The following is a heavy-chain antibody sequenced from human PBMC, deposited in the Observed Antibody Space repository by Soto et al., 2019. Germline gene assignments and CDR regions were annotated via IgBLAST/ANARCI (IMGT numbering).Heavy chain of an antibody. V-gene: IGHV3-48*01. CDR3: ARERYNSGSSLDY. D-gene: IGHD6-19*01. CDR2: ITSSSSTI. CDR1: GFTFSSYS. Sequence: EVQLVDSGGGLVQRGGSLRLSCAASGFTFSSYSMNWVRQAPGKGLEWVSYITSSSSTIYYADSVKGRFTISRDNAKNSLYLQMNSLRAEDTAVYYCARERYNSGSSLDYWGQGTLVTVSS. J-gene: IGHJ4*02.